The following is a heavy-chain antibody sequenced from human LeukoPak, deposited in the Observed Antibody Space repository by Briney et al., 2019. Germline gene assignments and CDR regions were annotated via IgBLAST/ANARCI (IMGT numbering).Heavy chain of an antibody. CDR3: ASVVAATGNFDY. J-gene: IGHJ4*02. CDR2: IYDSGST. Sequence: PSETLSLTCAVSGGSISSGGYSCGWIRQPPGKGLEGIGYIYDSGSTYYNSSLKSRVTISVDRSKNQFSLKLSAGTAADTALYYCASVVAATGNFDYWGQGTLVTVSS. D-gene: IGHD6-13*01. V-gene: IGHV4-30-2*01. CDR1: GGSISSGGYS.